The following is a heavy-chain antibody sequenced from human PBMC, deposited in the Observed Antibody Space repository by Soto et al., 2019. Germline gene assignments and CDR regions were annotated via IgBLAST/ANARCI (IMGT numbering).Heavy chain of an antibody. D-gene: IGHD4-17*01. J-gene: IGHJ1*01. CDR1: GFSLSTSGVG. V-gene: IGHV2-5*02. CDR3: AHSPPPTVTTSAEYFQH. Sequence: QITLKESGPPLVTPTQTLTLTCTFSGFSLSTSGVGVGWIRQPPGKALEWLALIYWDDDKRYSPSLKSRLTITKDTSKNQVVLRMTNMDPVDTATYYCAHSPPPTVTTSAEYFQHWGQGTLVTVSS. CDR2: IYWDDDK.